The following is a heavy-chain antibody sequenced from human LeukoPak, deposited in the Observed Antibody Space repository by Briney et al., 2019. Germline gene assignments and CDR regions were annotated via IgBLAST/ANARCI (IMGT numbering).Heavy chain of an antibody. V-gene: IGHV1-18*01. Sequence: RASVKVSCKASGYTFTSYGISWVRQAPGQGLEWMGWISTYNGNTNYAQKLQGRVTMTTDTSRSTAYMELRSLRSDDTAVYYCARDLHRVVVRGVPHYYYYMDVWGKGTTVTISS. CDR2: ISTYNGNT. CDR1: GYTFTSYG. CDR3: ARDLHRVVVRGVPHYYYYMDV. J-gene: IGHJ6*03. D-gene: IGHD3-10*01.